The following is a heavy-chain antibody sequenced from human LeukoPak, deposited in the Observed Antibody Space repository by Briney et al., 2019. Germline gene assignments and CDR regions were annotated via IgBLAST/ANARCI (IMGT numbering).Heavy chain of an antibody. CDR3: ARHVRYSSSPYFDY. CDR1: GGSISSYY. D-gene: IGHD6-6*01. V-gene: IGHV4-4*09. J-gene: IGHJ4*02. CDR2: IYTSGST. Sequence: SETLSLTCTVSGGSISSYYWSWIRQPPGKGLEWIGYIYTSGSTNYNPSLKRRVTISVDTSKNQFSLKLSSVTAADTAVYYCARHVRYSSSPYFDYWGQGTLVTVSS.